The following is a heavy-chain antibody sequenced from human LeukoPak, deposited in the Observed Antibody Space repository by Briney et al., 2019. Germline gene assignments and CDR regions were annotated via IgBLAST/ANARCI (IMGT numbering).Heavy chain of an antibody. CDR1: GFTFSSYS. CDR3: ARGGYSSSSH. D-gene: IGHD6-6*01. CDR2: ISSSSSTI. J-gene: IGHJ4*02. V-gene: IGHV3-48*01. Sequence: AGGSLRLSCAASGFTFSSYSMNWVRQAPGKGLEWVSYISSSSSTIYYADSVKGRFTISRDNAKNSLYLQMNSLRAEDTAVYYCARGGYSSSSHWGQGTLVTVSS.